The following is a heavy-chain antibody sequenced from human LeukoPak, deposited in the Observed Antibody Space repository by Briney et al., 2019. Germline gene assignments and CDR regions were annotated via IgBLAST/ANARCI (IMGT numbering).Heavy chain of an antibody. CDR3: ARDYYDYVWGSFSPVGY. D-gene: IGHD3-16*01. CDR1: GFTFSEYY. CDR2: ISSSGSTI. V-gene: IGHV3-11*01. Sequence: GGSLRLSCAASGFTFSEYYMSWIRQAPGKGLEWVSYISSSGSTIYYADSVKGRFTISRDNAKNSLYLQMNSLRAEDTAAYYCARDYYDYVWGSFSPVGYWGQGTLVTVSS. J-gene: IGHJ4*02.